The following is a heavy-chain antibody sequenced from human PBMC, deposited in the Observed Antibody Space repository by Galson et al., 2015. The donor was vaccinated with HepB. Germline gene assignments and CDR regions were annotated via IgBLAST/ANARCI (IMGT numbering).Heavy chain of an antibody. V-gene: IGHV5-51*01. CDR1: EYIFTNYW. CDR2: IYPGDSDT. CDR3: ARRREWGHTTGGSVFDI. D-gene: IGHD3-3*01. J-gene: IGHJ3*02. Sequence: QSGAEVKKPGESLKISCTGSEYIFTNYWIGWVRQMPGEGLEWMAIIYPGDSDTRYSPSFHGPVTIPAEKSISTAYLQWSSLKASDTAIYYCARRREWGHTTGGSVFDIWGPGTMVTVSS.